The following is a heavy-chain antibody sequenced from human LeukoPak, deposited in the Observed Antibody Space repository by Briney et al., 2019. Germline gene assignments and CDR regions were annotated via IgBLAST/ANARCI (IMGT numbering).Heavy chain of an antibody. V-gene: IGHV3-74*01. J-gene: IGHJ4*02. Sequence: GGSLRLSCAASGFTFRGYGMHWVRQTPGKGLEWVSAIETDGSATTYVDSVEGRFSISRDNAKNILFLQMNSLRVGDTAVYYCARGGGYRLDYWGQGTLVTVSS. CDR2: IETDGSAT. CDR3: ARGGGYRLDY. CDR1: GFTFRGYG. D-gene: IGHD6-25*01.